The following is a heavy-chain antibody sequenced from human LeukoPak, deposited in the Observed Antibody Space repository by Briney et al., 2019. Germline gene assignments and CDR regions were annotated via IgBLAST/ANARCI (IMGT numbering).Heavy chain of an antibody. CDR2: ISYDGSNK. V-gene: IGHV3-30-3*01. J-gene: IGHJ5*02. CDR1: GFTFSSYG. Sequence: GGSLRLSCAASGFTFSSYGMGWVRQAPGKGLGWVGVISYDGSNKYYADSVKGRFTISRDNSKNTLYLQMNRLRAEDTAVYSCARVGSAYTPLNWFDPWGQGTLVTVSS. D-gene: IGHD3-10*01. CDR3: ARVGSAYTPLNWFDP.